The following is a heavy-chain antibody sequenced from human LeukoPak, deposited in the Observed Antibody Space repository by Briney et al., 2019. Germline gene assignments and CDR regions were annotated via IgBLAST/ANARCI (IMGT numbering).Heavy chain of an antibody. J-gene: IGHJ4*02. V-gene: IGHV3-30*04. CDR3: ARDQRSYYGSGSYYRLGY. CDR1: GFTFSSYA. Sequence: GGSLRLSCAASGFTFSSYAMHWVRQAPGKGLEWVAVISCDGSNKYYADSVKGRFTISRDNSKNTLYLQMNRLRAEDTAVYYCARDQRSYYGSGSYYRLGYWGQGTLVTVSS. CDR2: ISCDGSNK. D-gene: IGHD3-10*01.